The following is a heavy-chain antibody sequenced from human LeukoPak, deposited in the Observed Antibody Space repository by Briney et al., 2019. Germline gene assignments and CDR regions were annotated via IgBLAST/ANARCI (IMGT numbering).Heavy chain of an antibody. CDR2: ISYDGSNK. V-gene: IGHV3-30*03. Sequence: GGSLRLSCAASGFTFSTYGMHWVRQAPGKGLEWVAVISYDGSNKYYADSVKGRFTISRDNSKNTLYLQMNSLRAEDTAVYYCARDEGVGDGYNSAFDIWGQGTMVTVSS. CDR1: GFTFSTYG. J-gene: IGHJ3*02. CDR3: ARDEGVGDGYNSAFDI. D-gene: IGHD5-24*01.